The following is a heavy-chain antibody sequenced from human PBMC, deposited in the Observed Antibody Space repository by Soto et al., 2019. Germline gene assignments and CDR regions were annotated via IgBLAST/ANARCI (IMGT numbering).Heavy chain of an antibody. CDR1: GFSFSGYA. V-gene: IGHV3-30-3*01. Sequence: QVQLVESGGGVVQPGRSLRLSCAASGFSFSGYAMNWVRQAPGKGLEWVAVMSHDGSNIYYADSAKGRFTISRDNSKNTLALQMNSLRAEDTALYYCARDSYSSGWGAFDIWGQGTRVTVAS. CDR3: ARDSYSSGWGAFDI. CDR2: MSHDGSNI. J-gene: IGHJ3*02. D-gene: IGHD6-19*01.